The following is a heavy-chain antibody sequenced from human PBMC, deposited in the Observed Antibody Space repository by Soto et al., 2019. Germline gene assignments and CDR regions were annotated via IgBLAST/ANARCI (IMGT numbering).Heavy chain of an antibody. Sequence: PSETLSLTCTVSGGSISSGGYYWSWIRQHPGKGLEWIGYIYYSGSTYYNPSLKSRVTISVDTSKNQFSLKLSSVTAADTAVYYCARPSMELVVTPFDIWGQGTMVTVSS. J-gene: IGHJ3*02. CDR1: GGSISSGGYY. CDR3: ARPSMELVVTPFDI. D-gene: IGHD2-21*02. V-gene: IGHV4-31*03. CDR2: IYYSGST.